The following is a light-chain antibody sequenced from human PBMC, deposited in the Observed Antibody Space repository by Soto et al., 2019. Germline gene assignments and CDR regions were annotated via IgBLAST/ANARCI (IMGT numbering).Light chain of an antibody. Sequence: IQLTQSPSSLSASVGDRVTITCRASLGISSYLAWYQQKPGKAPKLLIYAASTLQSGVPSRFSASGSGTNFTLTFISLQPEDFGSYSCHHYRSAPFSFGPGSKVDTK. CDR1: LGISSY. J-gene: IGKJ3*01. CDR2: AAS. V-gene: IGKV1-9*01. CDR3: HHYRSAPFS.